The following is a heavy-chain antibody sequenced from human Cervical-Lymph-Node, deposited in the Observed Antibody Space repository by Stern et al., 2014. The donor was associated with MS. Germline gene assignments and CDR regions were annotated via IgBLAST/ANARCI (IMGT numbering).Heavy chain of an antibody. J-gene: IGHJ4*02. CDR1: GGSISSSH. V-gene: IGHV4-59*01. CDR2: IYYSGGT. Sequence: VQLVESGPGLVKPSETLSLTCTVSGGSISSSHWTWIRQPPGKGLEWIGYIYYSGGTKYNPSRKSRVTISLDMSKNQFSLKLSSVIAADTAVYYCARGRGYYYFDYWGQGNPVTVSS. D-gene: IGHD3-22*01. CDR3: ARGRGYYYFDY.